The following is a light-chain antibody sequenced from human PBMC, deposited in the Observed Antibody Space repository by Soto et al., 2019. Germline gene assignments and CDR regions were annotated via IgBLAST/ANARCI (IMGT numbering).Light chain of an antibody. CDR3: QQYDNWPAT. V-gene: IGKV3-15*01. Sequence: EIVMTQSPATLSVSPGERATLSCRASQSVRSNLAWYQQKPGQAPRLLMYGASTRATGIPARFSGSASGKVYALTFSSLQSEELAVYYCQQYDNWPATFGQGTKVDIK. CDR1: QSVRSN. CDR2: GAS. J-gene: IGKJ1*01.